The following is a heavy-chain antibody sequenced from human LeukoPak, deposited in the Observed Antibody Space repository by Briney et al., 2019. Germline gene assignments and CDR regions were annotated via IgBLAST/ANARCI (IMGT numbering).Heavy chain of an antibody. D-gene: IGHD3-16*02. CDR3: ARYRYGGPADY. J-gene: IGHJ4*02. CDR2: SYQAGST. Sequence: SETLSLTCAVSGYAIRAGFYWGGARPPPGKEREWIGRSYQAGSTSSTPSLNSRVTISVDTSKNHFSLSLNSVTVADTAVYYCARYRYGGPADYWGPGTQITVSS. V-gene: IGHV4-38-2*01. CDR1: GYAIRAGFY.